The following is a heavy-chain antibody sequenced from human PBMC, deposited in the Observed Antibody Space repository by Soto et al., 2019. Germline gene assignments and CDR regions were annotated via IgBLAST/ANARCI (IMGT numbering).Heavy chain of an antibody. CDR2: MNPNSGNT. J-gene: IGHJ6*03. CDR3: ARGPGYDFWSGYSTMDV. CDR1: GYTYTRYD. D-gene: IGHD3-3*01. Sequence: ASVKVSCKASGYTYTRYDINCVRPENEQGLEWMGWMNPNSGNTGYAQKFQGRVTMTRNTSISTAYMELSSLRSEDTAVYYCARGPGYDFWSGYSTMDVWGKGTTVTVSS. V-gene: IGHV1-8*01.